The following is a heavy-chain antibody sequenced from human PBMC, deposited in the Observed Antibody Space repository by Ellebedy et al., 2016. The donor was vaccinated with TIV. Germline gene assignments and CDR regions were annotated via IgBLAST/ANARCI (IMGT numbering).Heavy chain of an antibody. J-gene: IGHJ4*02. CDR2: IYFDGTNL. CDR1: GFDFGSYS. Sequence: GESLKISCVASGFDFGSYSMNWVRQAPDRGLEWVAVIYFDGTNLHYADSVKGRFTISRDNSRNILYLEMNNVRPENTATYFCARDEGSPVVGAQGPLDHWGQGTPVYVSS. V-gene: IGHV3-33*08. D-gene: IGHD1-26*01. CDR3: ARDEGSPVVGAQGPLDH.